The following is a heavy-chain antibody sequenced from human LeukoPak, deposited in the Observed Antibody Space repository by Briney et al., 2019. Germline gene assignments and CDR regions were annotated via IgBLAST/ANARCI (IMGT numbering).Heavy chain of an antibody. Sequence: SETLSLTCAVYGGSISSGGYSWSWIRQPPGKGLEWIGYIYYSGSTYYNPSLKSRVTISVDTSKNQFSLKLSSVTAADTAVYYCARVDTAMVGSDHWGQGTLVTVSS. D-gene: IGHD5-18*01. CDR1: GGSISSGGYS. CDR3: ARVDTAMVGSDH. V-gene: IGHV4-31*11. J-gene: IGHJ4*02. CDR2: IYYSGST.